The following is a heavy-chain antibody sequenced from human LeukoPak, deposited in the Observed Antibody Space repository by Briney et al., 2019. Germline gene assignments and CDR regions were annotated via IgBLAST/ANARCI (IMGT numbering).Heavy chain of an antibody. CDR1: GGSISSSSYY. Sequence: SETLSLTCTVSGGSISSSSYYWGWIRQPPGKGLEWIGSIYYSGSTYYNPSLKSRVTISVDTSKNQFSLRLSSVTAADTAVYYCAREEPDYYGSGSHRDYWGQGTLVTVSS. D-gene: IGHD3-10*01. V-gene: IGHV4-39*02. J-gene: IGHJ4*02. CDR3: AREEPDYYGSGSHRDY. CDR2: IYYSGST.